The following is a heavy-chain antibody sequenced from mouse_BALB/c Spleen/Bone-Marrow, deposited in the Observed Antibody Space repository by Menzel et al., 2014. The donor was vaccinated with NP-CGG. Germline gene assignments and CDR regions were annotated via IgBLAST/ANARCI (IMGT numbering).Heavy chain of an antibody. J-gene: IGHJ4*01. CDR2: IWAGGST. V-gene: IGHV2-9*02. CDR3: ARDPRTGTGAMDY. D-gene: IGHD4-1*01. CDR1: GFSLTSYG. Sequence: VKLQESGPGLVAPSQSLSITCTVSGFSLTSYGVNWVRQPPGKGLERLGVIWAGGSTNYNLALMSRLSISKDNSKSQVFLKMNSLQTDDTAMYYCARDPRTGTGAMDYWGQGTSVTVSS.